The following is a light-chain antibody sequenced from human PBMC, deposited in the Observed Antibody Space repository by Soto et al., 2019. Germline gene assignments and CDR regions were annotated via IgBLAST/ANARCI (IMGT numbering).Light chain of an antibody. Sequence: DIVMTQSPDTLSLSPGERATLSCRASQSVSRNLAWYQQKPGQAPRLLIYGTSTRATGIPARFSGSGSGTEFTLTISSLQSEDFAIYYCQQYNNWPQTFGQGTKVDIK. CDR1: QSVSRN. V-gene: IGKV3-15*01. J-gene: IGKJ1*01. CDR3: QQYNNWPQT. CDR2: GTS.